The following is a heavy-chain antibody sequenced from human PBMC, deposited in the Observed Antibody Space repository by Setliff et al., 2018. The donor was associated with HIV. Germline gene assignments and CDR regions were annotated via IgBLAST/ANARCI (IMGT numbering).Heavy chain of an antibody. CDR2: ISGSGGGT. V-gene: IGHV3-23*01. Sequence: PGGSLRLSCAASGFSFGNYAMQWVRQAPVKGLEWVSAISGSGGGTYYADSVKGRFTSSRDNSRDTLHMQMNSLRAEDTAVYYCAKSVNYYYYYMDVWGKGTTVTVSS. CDR3: AKSVNYYYYYMDV. CDR1: GFSFGNYA. J-gene: IGHJ6*03.